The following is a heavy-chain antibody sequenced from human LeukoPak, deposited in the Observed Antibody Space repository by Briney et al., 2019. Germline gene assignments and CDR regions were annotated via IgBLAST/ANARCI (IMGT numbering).Heavy chain of an antibody. D-gene: IGHD2-21*01. CDR3: ARERGVSHPFDY. Sequence: GGPLRLSCAASGFTFSSYNMNWVRQAPGKGLEWVSSISTSSSYIYYADSVRGRFTISRDNAKNSLYLQMNSLRAEDTAVYYCARERGVSHPFDYWGQGTLVTVSS. V-gene: IGHV3-21*01. J-gene: IGHJ4*02. CDR2: ISTSSSYI. CDR1: GFTFSSYN.